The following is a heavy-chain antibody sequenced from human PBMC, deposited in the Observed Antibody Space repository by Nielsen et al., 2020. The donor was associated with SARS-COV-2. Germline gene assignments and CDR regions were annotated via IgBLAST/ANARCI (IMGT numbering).Heavy chain of an antibody. CDR1: GGSISSSSYY. CDR3: ARRGFFDI. CDR2: INHSGNT. Sequence: SETLSLTCTVSGGSISSSSYYWGWIRQPPGKGLEWISEINHSGNTNYSPSLKSRVTISVDTSKIQFSLKLNSVTAADTAVYYCARRGFFDIWGQGTMVTVSS. V-gene: IGHV4-39*07. J-gene: IGHJ3*02. D-gene: IGHD3-10*01.